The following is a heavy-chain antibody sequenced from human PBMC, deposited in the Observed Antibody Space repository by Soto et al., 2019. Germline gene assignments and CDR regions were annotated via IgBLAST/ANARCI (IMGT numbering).Heavy chain of an antibody. D-gene: IGHD6-19*01. CDR2: IYWDDDK. Sequence: QITLKESDPTQVKPTQTLTLTCSFSGFSISTTGVGVGWIRQPPGKALEWLAVIYWDDDKRYSPSLQSRLSISKDASKNQVVLTMTNMDPVDTATYYCAHRLEGYVSGWSQVCFDYWGQGAPVTVSS. CDR3: AHRLEGYVSGWSQVCFDY. V-gene: IGHV2-5*02. CDR1: GFSISTTGVG. J-gene: IGHJ4*02.